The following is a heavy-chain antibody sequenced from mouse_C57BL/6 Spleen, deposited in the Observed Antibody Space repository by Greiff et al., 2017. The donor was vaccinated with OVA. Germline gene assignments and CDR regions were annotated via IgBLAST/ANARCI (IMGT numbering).Heavy chain of an antibody. CDR2: IRSKSNNYAT. V-gene: IGHV10-1*01. CDR1: GFSFNTYA. J-gene: IGHJ2*01. D-gene: IGHD1-1*01. CDR3: VREGFYYGSSPFDY. Sequence: EVQLVESGGGLVQPKGSLKLSCAASGFSFNTYAMNWVRQAPGKGLEWVARIRSKSNNYATYYADSVKDRFTISRDDSESMLYLQMNNLKTEDTAMYYGVREGFYYGSSPFDYWGQGTTLTVSS.